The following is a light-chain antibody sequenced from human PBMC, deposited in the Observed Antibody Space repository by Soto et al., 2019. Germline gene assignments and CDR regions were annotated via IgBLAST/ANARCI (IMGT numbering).Light chain of an antibody. CDR1: QSVSSY. Sequence: DILLTQSRGTLSLSQWERATLSCRASQSVSSYLAWYQQKPGQAPRLLIYGASSRATGIPDRFSGSGSGIDFTLTISRLEPEDFAVYYCQQYGNSRTFGQGTKVDI. V-gene: IGKV3-20*01. J-gene: IGKJ1*01. CDR3: QQYGNSRT. CDR2: GAS.